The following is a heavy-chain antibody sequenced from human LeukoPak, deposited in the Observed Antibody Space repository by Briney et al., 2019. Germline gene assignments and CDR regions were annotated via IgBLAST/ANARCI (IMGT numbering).Heavy chain of an antibody. CDR2: IHYSGST. CDR1: GGSISSSSYY. CDR3: ARDEVRSGTYRPGD. D-gene: IGHD1-26*01. J-gene: IGHJ4*02. V-gene: IGHV4-39*07. Sequence: SETLSLTCTVSGGSISSSSYYWGWIRQPPGKGLDWIGNIHYSGSTYYNPSLKSRVTISVDTSRNQFSLKLSSVTAADTAVYYCARDEVRSGTYRPGDWGQGTLVTVSS.